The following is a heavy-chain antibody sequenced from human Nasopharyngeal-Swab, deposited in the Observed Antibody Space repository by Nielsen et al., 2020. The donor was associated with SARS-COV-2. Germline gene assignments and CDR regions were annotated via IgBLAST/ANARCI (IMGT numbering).Heavy chain of an antibody. J-gene: IGHJ6*02. CDR3: ARDSRSGYDYGNYYYYGMDV. Sequence: GESLKISCAASGFTFSAHYMDWVRQAPGKGLEWVGRSRNKANSYTTEYAASVKGRFTISRDDSKNSLYLQMSSLRAEDTAVYYCARDSRSGYDYGNYYYYGMDVWGQGTTVTVSS. CDR1: GFTFSAHY. D-gene: IGHD5-12*01. CDR2: SRNKANSYTT. V-gene: IGHV3-72*01.